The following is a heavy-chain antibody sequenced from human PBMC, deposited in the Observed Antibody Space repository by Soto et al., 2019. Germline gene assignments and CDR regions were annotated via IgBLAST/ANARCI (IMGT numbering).Heavy chain of an antibody. CDR2: ISAYNGNT. V-gene: IGHV1-18*01. Sequence: ASVKVFCKASGYTFTSYGISWVRQAPGQGLEWMGWISAYNGNTNYAQKLQGRVTMTTDTSTSTAYMELRSLRSDDTAVYYCARADIVVVPAANWFDPWGQGTLVTVSS. CDR3: ARADIVVVPAANWFDP. J-gene: IGHJ5*02. CDR1: GYTFTSYG. D-gene: IGHD2-2*01.